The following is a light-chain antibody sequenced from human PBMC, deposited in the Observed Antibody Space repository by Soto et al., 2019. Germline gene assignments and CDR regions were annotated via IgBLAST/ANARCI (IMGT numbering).Light chain of an antibody. V-gene: IGKV3-20*01. CDR1: QSINSKS. CDR2: NTS. Sequence: EIVLTHSPGTLSLSPGEGATVSCRVSQSINSKSLVWYQRKFGQAPRLLVYNTSSKATGIPDRFSGSGSGTDFTLSISRLEPEDFAVYYCQHYGGSFIFGPGTKVDFK. J-gene: IGKJ3*01. CDR3: QHYGGSFI.